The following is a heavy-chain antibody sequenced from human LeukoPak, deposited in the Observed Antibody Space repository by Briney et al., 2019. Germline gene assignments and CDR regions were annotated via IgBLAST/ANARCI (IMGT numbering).Heavy chain of an antibody. CDR1: GFTFSSFG. J-gene: IGHJ4*02. D-gene: IGHD5-18*01. Sequence: GGSLRLSCAASGFTFSSFGMHWVRQAPGRGLEWVAVISYDGSNKYSAESAKGRFTISRDNSKNTLYLQMNSLRAEDTAVYYCAKGYSYGYGPADYWGQGTLVTVSS. CDR2: ISYDGSNK. V-gene: IGHV3-30*18. CDR3: AKGYSYGYGPADY.